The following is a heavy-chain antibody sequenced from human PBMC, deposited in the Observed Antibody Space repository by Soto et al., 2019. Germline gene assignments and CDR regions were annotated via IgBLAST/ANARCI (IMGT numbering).Heavy chain of an antibody. J-gene: IGHJ4*02. V-gene: IGHV3-23*01. CDR3: AIDGRTYYYDISVLSPF. D-gene: IGHD3-22*01. CDR1: GFTFSSYA. CDR2: ISGSGGST. Sequence: GGSLRLSCAASGFTFSSYAMSWVRQAPGTGLEWVSAISGSGGSTYYADSVKGRFTISRDNSENTLYLQMNSLRAEDTAVYYCAIDGRTYYYDISVLSPFWGQGTLVTVSS.